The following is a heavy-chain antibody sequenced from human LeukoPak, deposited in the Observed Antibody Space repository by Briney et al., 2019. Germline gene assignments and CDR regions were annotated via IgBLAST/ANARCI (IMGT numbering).Heavy chain of an antibody. V-gene: IGHV3-21*01. J-gene: IGHJ4*02. D-gene: IGHD6-13*01. CDR1: GFTFSNYS. CDR2: ITRSSSYI. Sequence: GGSLRLSCAVSGFTFSNYSMNWVRPAPGKGLEWVSSITRSSSYIYYADSVKGRFTISRDNAKNSLYLQMNSLRAEDTAVYYCAKQGPRYSSSWQRLSPYYFDYWGQGTLVTVSS. CDR3: AKQGPRYSSSWQRLSPYYFDY.